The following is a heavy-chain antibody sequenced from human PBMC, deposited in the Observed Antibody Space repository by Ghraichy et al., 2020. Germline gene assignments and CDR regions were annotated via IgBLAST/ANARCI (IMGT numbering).Heavy chain of an antibody. CDR2: IYYSGST. CDR1: GGSISSGGYY. Sequence: LSLTCTVSGGSISSGGYYWSWIRQHPGKGLEWIGYIYYSGSTYYNPSLKSRVTISVDTSKNQFSLTLSSLTAADTAGYYCARFKHDYGDSTQKYYFDYWGQGTLVTVSS. D-gene: IGHD4-17*01. V-gene: IGHV4-31*03. CDR3: ARFKHDYGDSTQKYYFDY. J-gene: IGHJ4*02.